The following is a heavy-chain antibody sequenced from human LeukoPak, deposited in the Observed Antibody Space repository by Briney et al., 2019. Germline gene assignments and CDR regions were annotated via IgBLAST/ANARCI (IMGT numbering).Heavy chain of an antibody. V-gene: IGHV3-30*04. CDR3: ARSIVVPARYYYYYMDV. J-gene: IGHJ6*03. D-gene: IGHD2-2*01. Sequence: GGSLRLSCAASGFTFSSYAMHWVRQAPGKGLEWVAVISYDGSNKYYADSVKGRFTISRDNSKNTLYLQMNSLRAEDTAVYYCARSIVVPARYYYYYMDVWGKGTTVTVSS. CDR2: ISYDGSNK. CDR1: GFTFSSYA.